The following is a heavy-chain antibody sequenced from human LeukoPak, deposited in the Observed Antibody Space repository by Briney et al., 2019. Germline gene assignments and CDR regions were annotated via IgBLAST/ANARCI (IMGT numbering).Heavy chain of an antibody. CDR2: IYYSGST. CDR3: ARHRGYYYYYMDV. CDR1: GGSISSHY. V-gene: IGHV4-59*11. Sequence: PSETLSLTCTVSGGSISSHYWSWIRQSPGKGLEWIGYIYYSGSTNYNPSLKSRVTISVDTSKNQFSLKPSSVTAADTAVYYCARHRGYYYYYMDVWGKGTTVTISS. J-gene: IGHJ6*03.